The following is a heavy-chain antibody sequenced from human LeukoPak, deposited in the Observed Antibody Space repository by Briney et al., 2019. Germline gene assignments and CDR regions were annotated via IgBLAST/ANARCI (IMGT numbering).Heavy chain of an antibody. V-gene: IGHV1-46*01. CDR3: ARSDYYYYGMDV. J-gene: IGHJ6*02. Sequence: GASVKVSCKASGYTFTNYYMHWVRQAPGQGLEWMGMINPSGGSTTYAQKFQGRVTMTRDTSTSTVYMELSSLRSEDTAVYYCARSDYYYYGMDVWGQGTTVTVSS. CDR2: INPSGGST. CDR1: GYTFTNYY.